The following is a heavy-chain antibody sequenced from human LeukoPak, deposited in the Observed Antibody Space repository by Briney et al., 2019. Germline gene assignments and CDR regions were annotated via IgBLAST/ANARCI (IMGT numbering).Heavy chain of an antibody. D-gene: IGHD3-10*01. J-gene: IGHJ6*02. CDR3: ARASELGEWFGDLLYI. CDR2: IIPIFGTA. V-gene: IGHV1-69*13. CDR1: GGTFSSYA. Sequence: GASVKVSCKASGGTFSSYAVSWVRQAPGQGLEWMGGIIPIFGTANYAQKFQGRVTITADESTSTAYMELSSLRSEDTAVYYCARASELGEWFGDLLYIWGQGTTVTVSS.